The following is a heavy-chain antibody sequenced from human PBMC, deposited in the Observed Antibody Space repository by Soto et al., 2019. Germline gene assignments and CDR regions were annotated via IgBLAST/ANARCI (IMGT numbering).Heavy chain of an antibody. J-gene: IGHJ6*03. V-gene: IGHV3-30*18. CDR3: AKDPNSSGWYGYYYYYYMDV. Sequence: PGGSLRLSCAASAFTFSSYGMHWVRQAPGKGLEWVAVISYDGSNEYYADSVKGRFTISRDNSKNTLYLQMNSLRAEDTAVYYWAKDPNSSGWYGYYYYYYMDVWGKGTTVTVSS. D-gene: IGHD6-19*01. CDR1: AFTFSSYG. CDR2: ISYDGSNE.